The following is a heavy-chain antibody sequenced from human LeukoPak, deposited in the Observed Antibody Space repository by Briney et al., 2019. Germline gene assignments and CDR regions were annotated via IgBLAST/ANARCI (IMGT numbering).Heavy chain of an antibody. V-gene: IGHV4-38-2*02. J-gene: IGHJ5*02. D-gene: IGHD2-2*01. CDR2: IYHSGST. CDR1: GYSISSGYY. Sequence: PSETLSLTCTVSGYSISSGYYWGWIRQPPGKGLEWIGSIYHSGSTYYNPSLKSRVTISVDTSKNQFSLKLSSVTAADTAVYYCARDIFTDIVVVPAATGGFDPWGQGTLVTVSS. CDR3: ARDIFTDIVVVPAATGGFDP.